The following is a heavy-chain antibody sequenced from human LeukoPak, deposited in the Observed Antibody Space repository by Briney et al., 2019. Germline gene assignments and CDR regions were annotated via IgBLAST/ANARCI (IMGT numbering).Heavy chain of an antibody. CDR1: GFTFGTYS. V-gene: IGHV3-30*09. D-gene: IGHD3-10*01. J-gene: IGHJ4*02. CDR3: ARDRALRSDRGSFDS. CDR2: ISFDESNK. Sequence: GGSLRLSCAASGFTFGTYSMHWVRQAPGKGLECVALISFDESNKYYADSAKGRFGISRDNFRNTVYLQMNSLSIEDTAVYYCARDRALRSDRGSFDSWGQGTLVTVSS.